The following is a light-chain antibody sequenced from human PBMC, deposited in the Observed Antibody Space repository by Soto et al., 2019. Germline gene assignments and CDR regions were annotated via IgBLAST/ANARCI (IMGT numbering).Light chain of an antibody. J-gene: IGKJ5*01. V-gene: IGKV3-15*01. CDR2: GAS. Sequence: EIVMTQSPATLSVYPWERATLSCRASQSVSNSLAWYQQKAGQAPRLLIYGASTRATGIPARFSGSGSGTEFTLTISSLQSEDFAVYYCQHYDLWSAFGQGTRLEI. CDR1: QSVSNS. CDR3: QHYDLWSA.